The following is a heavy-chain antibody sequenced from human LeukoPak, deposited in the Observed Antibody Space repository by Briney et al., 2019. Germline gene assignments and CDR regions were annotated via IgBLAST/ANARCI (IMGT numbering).Heavy chain of an antibody. V-gene: IGHV3-21*01. Sequence: GGSLRLSCAASGFTFSSYSMNWVRQAPGKGLEWVSSISSSSSYIYYADSVKGRFTISRDNAKNSLYLQMNSLRAEDTAVYYCARDLDKITTLDWCFDLWGRGTLVTVSS. J-gene: IGHJ2*01. CDR3: ARDLDKITTLDWCFDL. D-gene: IGHD3-10*02. CDR2: ISSSSSYI. CDR1: GFTFSSYS.